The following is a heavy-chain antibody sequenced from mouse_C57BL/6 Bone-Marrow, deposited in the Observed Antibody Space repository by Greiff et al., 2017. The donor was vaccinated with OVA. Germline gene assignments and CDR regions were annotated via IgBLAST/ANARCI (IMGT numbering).Heavy chain of an antibody. V-gene: IGHV1-72*01. J-gene: IGHJ2*01. CDR2: IDPTSGGT. CDR3: GRSHRTRRGALFDY. Sequence: QVQLQQPGAELVKPGASVKLSCKASGYTFTSYWMHWVKQRPGRGLEWIGRIDPTSGGTKYNEKFKSKATLTVDKPSSTAYMQLSSLTSEDSAVYYCGRSHRTRRGALFDYWGQGTTLTVSS. CDR1: GYTFTSYW.